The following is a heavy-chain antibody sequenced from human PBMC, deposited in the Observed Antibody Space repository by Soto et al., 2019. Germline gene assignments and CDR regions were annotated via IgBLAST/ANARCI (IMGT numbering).Heavy chain of an antibody. J-gene: IGHJ4*02. CDR3: ARGVRD. V-gene: IGHV4-31*03. D-gene: IGHD3-10*01. CDR2: IYYSGST. Sequence: QVQLQESGPGLVKPSQTLSLTCTVSGGSISSGGYHWSWIRQHPGKGLEWIGYIYYSGSTSYNPSLKSRVTISEDTSKNQFSLKLSSVTAAXTAVYFCARGVRDWGQGTLVTVSS. CDR1: GGSISSGGYH.